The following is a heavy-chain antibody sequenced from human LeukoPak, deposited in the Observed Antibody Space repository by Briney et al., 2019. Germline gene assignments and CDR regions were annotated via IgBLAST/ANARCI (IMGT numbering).Heavy chain of an antibody. V-gene: IGHV4-38-2*02. CDR3: ARGVYPAFDI. CDR1: GYSISSGYY. CDR2: IYYSGST. J-gene: IGHJ3*02. D-gene: IGHD5/OR15-5a*01. Sequence: SETLSLTCTVSGYSISSGYYWGWIRQPPGKGLEWIGSIYYSGSTYYNPSLKSRVTISVDTSKNQFSLKLSSVTAADTAVYYCARGVYPAFDIWGQGTMVTVSS.